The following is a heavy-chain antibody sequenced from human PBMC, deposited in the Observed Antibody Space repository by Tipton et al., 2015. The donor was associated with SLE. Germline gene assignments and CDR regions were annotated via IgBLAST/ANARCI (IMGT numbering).Heavy chain of an antibody. V-gene: IGHV1-18*01. J-gene: IGHJ5*02. D-gene: IGHD2-15*01. CDR2: ISAYNGDT. Sequence: QVQLVQSGVEVKKPGASVKVSCKASGYTFTSYGICWVRQAPGQGLEWMGWISAYNGDTNYAQKFQGRVTMTTDTSTSTAYMELRSLRYDDTALYYCVRDAVGWFDTWGQGTLVTVSP. CDR3: VRDAVGWFDT. CDR1: GYTFTSYG.